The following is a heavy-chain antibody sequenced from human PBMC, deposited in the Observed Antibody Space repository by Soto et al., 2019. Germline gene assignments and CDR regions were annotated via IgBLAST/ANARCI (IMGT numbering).Heavy chain of an antibody. CDR2: IYYSGST. D-gene: IGHD3-10*01. CDR1: GCSVSSGSYY. J-gene: IGHJ4*02. V-gene: IGHV4-61*01. Sequence: QVQLQESGPGLVKPSETLSLTCTVSGCSVSSGSYYWSWIRQPPGKGLEWIGYIYYSGSTNYNPSLKSRVTISVDTSKNQFSLKLSSVTAADTAVYYCARVAYYGSGSYYRWGQGTLVTVSS. CDR3: ARVAYYGSGSYYR.